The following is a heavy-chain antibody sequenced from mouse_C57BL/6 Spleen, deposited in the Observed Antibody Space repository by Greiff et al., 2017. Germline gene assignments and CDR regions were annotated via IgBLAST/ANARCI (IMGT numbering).Heavy chain of an antibody. V-gene: IGHV1-9*01. J-gene: IGHJ1*03. D-gene: IGHD1-1*01. Sequence: VQLQQSGAELMKPGASVKLSCKATGYTFTGYWITWVKQRPGHGLRWIGELLPGRGSTNYNEKFKGKATSTEGTVTNTAYMQLSSLTTEDSAIDYCARKGVLFTDFDVGGTGTTVTVSS. CDR3: ARKGVLFTDFDV. CDR1: GYTFTGYW. CDR2: LLPGRGST.